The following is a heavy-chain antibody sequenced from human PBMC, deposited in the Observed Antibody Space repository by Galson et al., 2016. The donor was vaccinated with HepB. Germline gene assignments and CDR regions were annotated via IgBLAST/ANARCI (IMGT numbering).Heavy chain of an antibody. CDR1: GGIFSAYA. CDR2: IVLISGTT. V-gene: IGHV1-69*06. Sequence: SVKVSCKASGGIFSAYAISWVRQAPGQGLEWMGDIVLISGTTNYAQKFLARVSITADKATSTAYMELSSLRSEDTALDYWASPGFSGRYFASWGQGTLVTVSS. D-gene: IGHD1-26*01. CDR3: ASPGFSGRYFAS. J-gene: IGHJ4*02.